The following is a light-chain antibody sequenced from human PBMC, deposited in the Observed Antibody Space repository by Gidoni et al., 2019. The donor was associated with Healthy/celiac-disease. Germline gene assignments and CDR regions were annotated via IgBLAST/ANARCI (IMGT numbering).Light chain of an antibody. CDR2: GAS. Sequence: EIVMTQSPATLSVSPGERATLSCRASQSVSSNLAWYQQKPGQAPRLLIYGASTRATGIPARFSGSGSGTEFTLTISSLQSEDFAGYYCQQYNNWPPLFGGXTKVEIK. CDR1: QSVSSN. J-gene: IGKJ4*01. CDR3: QQYNNWPPL. V-gene: IGKV3-15*01.